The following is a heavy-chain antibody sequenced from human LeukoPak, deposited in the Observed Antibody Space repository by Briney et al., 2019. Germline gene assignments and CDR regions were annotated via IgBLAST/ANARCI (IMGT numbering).Heavy chain of an antibody. CDR2: INPNSGGT. V-gene: IGHV1-2*06. CDR3: ARGFQYCSGGSCAVWFDP. Sequence: ASVKVSCKASGYTFTGYYMHWVRQAPGQGLEWMGRINPNSGGTNYAQKFQGRVTMTRDTSISTAYVELSRLRSDDTAVYYCARGFQYCSGGSCAVWFDPWGQGTLVTVSS. J-gene: IGHJ5*02. D-gene: IGHD2-15*01. CDR1: GYTFTGYY.